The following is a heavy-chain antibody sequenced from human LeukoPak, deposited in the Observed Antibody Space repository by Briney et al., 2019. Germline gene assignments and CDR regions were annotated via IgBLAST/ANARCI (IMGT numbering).Heavy chain of an antibody. D-gene: IGHD1-26*01. CDR3: ARGGRWELPRPYAFDI. CDR2: INPNSGGT. CDR1: GYTFTGYY. V-gene: IGHV1-2*02. J-gene: IGHJ3*02. Sequence: GPVKVSCKASGYTFTGYYMHWVRQAPGQGLERMGWINPNSGGTNYAQQFQGRVTMTRDTSISTAYMELSRLRSDDTAVYYCARGGRWELPRPYAFDIWGQGTMVTVSS.